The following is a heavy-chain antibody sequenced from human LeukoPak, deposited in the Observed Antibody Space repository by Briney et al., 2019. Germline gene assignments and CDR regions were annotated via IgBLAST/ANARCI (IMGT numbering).Heavy chain of an antibody. CDR1: GGSISSYY. CDR2: IYYSGST. V-gene: IGHV4-59*01. CDR3: ARRAFYRGGNLYYYYYMDV. D-gene: IGHD4-23*01. J-gene: IGHJ6*03. Sequence: SETLSLTCTVSGGSISSYYWSWIRQPPGKGLEWIGYIYYSGSTNYNPSLKSRVTISVDTSKNQFPLKLSSVTAADTAVYYCARRAFYRGGNLYYYYYMDVWGKGTTVTISS.